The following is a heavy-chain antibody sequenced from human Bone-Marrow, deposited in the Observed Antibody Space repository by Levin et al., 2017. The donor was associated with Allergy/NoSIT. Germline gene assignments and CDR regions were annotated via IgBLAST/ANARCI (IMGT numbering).Heavy chain of an antibody. CDR1: GYSISNGYN. V-gene: IGHV4-38-2*02. J-gene: IGHJ4*02. D-gene: IGHD1-14*01. CDR3: AREGTPQSWDY. CDR2: IYHSGST. Sequence: SETLSLTCGVSGYSISNGYNWGWIRQSPGKGLEWIASIYHSGSTYYNPSLKSRVTISVDTSNNQFALRLSSLTAADTAVYYCAREGTPQSWDYWGQGTLVTVSS.